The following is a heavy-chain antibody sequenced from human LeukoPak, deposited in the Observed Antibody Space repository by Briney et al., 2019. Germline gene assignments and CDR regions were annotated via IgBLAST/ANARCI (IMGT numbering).Heavy chain of an antibody. V-gene: IGHV6-1*01. J-gene: IGHJ5*02. CDR1: GDSVSGNSAA. CDR2: TYYRSKWYN. Sequence: SQTLSLTCAISGDSVSGNSAAWNWIRQSPSRGLEWLGRTYYRSKWYNDHAVSVKSRITINPDTSKNQFSLQLNSVTPEDTAVYYCARNRVVAGTYWFDPWGQGTLVTVSS. D-gene: IGHD6-19*01. CDR3: ARNRVVAGTYWFDP.